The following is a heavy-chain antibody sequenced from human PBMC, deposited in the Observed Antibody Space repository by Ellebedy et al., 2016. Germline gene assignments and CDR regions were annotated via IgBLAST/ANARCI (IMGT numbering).Heavy chain of an antibody. D-gene: IGHD3-16*01. J-gene: IGHJ3*02. CDR3: AREYEGDAFDI. V-gene: IGHV3-7*04. Sequence: GESLKISCAASGFTFSSYWMSWVRQAPGKGLEWVANIKQDGSEKYYVDSVKGRFTISRDNAKNSLYLQMNSLRAEDTAVYYCAREYEGDAFDIWGQGTMVTVSS. CDR1: GFTFSSYW. CDR2: IKQDGSEK.